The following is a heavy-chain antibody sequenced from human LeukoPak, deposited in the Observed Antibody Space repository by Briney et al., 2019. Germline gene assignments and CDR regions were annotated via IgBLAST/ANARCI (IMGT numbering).Heavy chain of an antibody. J-gene: IGHJ3*02. CDR2: INPNSGGT. CDR3: ARFDTDDAFDI. Sequence: ASVKVSCKASGYTFTGFYMHWVRQAPGQGLEWMGWINPNSGGTNYAQKFQGRVTVTRDTSISTAYMELSRLTSDDTAVYYCARFDTDDAFDIWGQGTMVTVSS. CDR1: GYTFTGFY. V-gene: IGHV1-2*02. D-gene: IGHD2-2*02.